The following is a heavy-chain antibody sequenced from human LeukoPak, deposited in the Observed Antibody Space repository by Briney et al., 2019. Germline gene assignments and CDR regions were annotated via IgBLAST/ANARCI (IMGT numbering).Heavy chain of an antibody. CDR3: ARRRGYSYGYDPAWFDP. D-gene: IGHD5-18*01. J-gene: IGHJ5*02. CDR1: GYTFTSYA. CDR2: INTNTGNP. Sequence: ASVKVSCKASGYTFTSYAMNWVRQAPGQGLEWMGWINTNTGNPTYAQGFTGRFVFSLDTSVSTAYLQISSPKAEDTAVYYCARRRGYSYGYDPAWFDPWGQGTLVTVSS. V-gene: IGHV7-4-1*02.